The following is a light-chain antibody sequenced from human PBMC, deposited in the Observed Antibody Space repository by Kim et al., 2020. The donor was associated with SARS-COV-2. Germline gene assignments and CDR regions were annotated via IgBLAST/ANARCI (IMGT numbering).Light chain of an antibody. CDR1: QSISRW. Sequence: AASVGDRATMPCRASQSISRWLDWYQQKPGKAPKLLIYDASSMESGVPSRFSGSGSGTEFTLTISSLQPDDFATYYCQQYETYSTFGQGTKVDIK. J-gene: IGKJ1*01. CDR2: DAS. CDR3: QQYETYST. V-gene: IGKV1-5*01.